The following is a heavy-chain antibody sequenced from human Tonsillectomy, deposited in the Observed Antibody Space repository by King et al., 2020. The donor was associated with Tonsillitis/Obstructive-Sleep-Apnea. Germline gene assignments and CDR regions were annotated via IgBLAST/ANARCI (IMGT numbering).Heavy chain of an antibody. CDR1: GFIFSNYW. Sequence: VQLVESGGGLVQPGGSLRLSCAASGFIFSNYWMSWVRQAPGKGLEWVANIKQDGSEKYYVDSVKGRFTISRDNAKNSLYLQMNSLRAEDTAVYYCARDASPKIAASYYDAFDIWGQGTMVTVSS. CDR2: IKQDGSEK. V-gene: IGHV3-7*04. D-gene: IGHD2-15*01. J-gene: IGHJ3*02. CDR3: ARDASPKIAASYYDAFDI.